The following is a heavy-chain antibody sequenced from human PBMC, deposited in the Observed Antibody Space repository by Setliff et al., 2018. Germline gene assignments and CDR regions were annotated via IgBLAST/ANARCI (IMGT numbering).Heavy chain of an antibody. V-gene: IGHV3-30-3*01. D-gene: IGHD2-15*01. CDR2: SRYAENYQ. CDR3: ARSDGGSSGLDY. Sequence: AGSLRLSCAASGFNFSTYAIHWVRQAPGKGLEWVAVSRYAENYQYYADSVKGRFTISRDNSEKTLYLQMNSLSPDDTAVYHCARSDGGSSGLDYWGQGTLVTVSS. J-gene: IGHJ4*02. CDR1: GFNFSTYA.